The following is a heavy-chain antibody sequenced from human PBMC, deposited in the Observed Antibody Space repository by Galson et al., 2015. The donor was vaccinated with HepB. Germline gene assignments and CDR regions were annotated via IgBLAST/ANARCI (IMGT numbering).Heavy chain of an antibody. CDR2: INPNSGGT. CDR1: GYTFTGYY. Sequence: SVKVSCKASGYTFTGYYMHWVRQAPGQGLEWMGRINPNSGGTNYAQRFQGRVTMTRDTSISTAYMELNSLRSDDTAVYYCARGRYCSGCSCYSPFDSWGQGTLVTVSS. D-gene: IGHD2-15*01. J-gene: IGHJ4*02. V-gene: IGHV1-2*06. CDR3: ARGRYCSGCSCYSPFDS.